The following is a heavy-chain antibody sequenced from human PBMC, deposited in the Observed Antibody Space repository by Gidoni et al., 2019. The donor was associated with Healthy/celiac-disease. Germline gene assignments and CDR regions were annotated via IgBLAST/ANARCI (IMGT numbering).Heavy chain of an antibody. CDR1: GVTFSSYG. CDR3: ARDTTVFAAAGTLWY. Sequence: GVVQPGRALRLSCAASGVTFSSYGMHWVRQAPGKGLEWVAVIWYDGSNKYYADSVKGRFTISRDNSKNPLSLQMNSLMAEDTAVYYCARDTTVFAAAGTLWYWGQGTLVTVSS. CDR2: IWYDGSNK. V-gene: IGHV3-33*01. J-gene: IGHJ4*02. D-gene: IGHD6-13*01.